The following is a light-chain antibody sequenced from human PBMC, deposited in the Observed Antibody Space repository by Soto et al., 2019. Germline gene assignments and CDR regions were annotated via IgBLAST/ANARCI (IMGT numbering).Light chain of an antibody. CDR2: KAS. CDR3: QQYNSYSRT. Sequence: DIQMTQSPSTLSASVGDRVTITCRASQSISSWLAWYQQKPGKAPKLVIYKASSLESGVPSRFSGSGSRTEFTLTIRSLQRDDFASYYCQQYNSYSRTFGQGTRLEIK. CDR1: QSISSW. J-gene: IGKJ5*01. V-gene: IGKV1-5*03.